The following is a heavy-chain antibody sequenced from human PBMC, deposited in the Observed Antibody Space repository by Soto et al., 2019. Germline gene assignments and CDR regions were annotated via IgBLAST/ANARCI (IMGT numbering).Heavy chain of an antibody. CDR3: ARDDSLIVGATRFDY. D-gene: IGHD1-26*01. J-gene: IGHJ4*02. CDR1: GGTFSSYA. CDR2: IIPIFGTA. V-gene: IGHV1-69*12. Sequence: QVQLVQSGAEMKKPGSSVKVSCKASGGTFSSYAISWVRQAPGQWLEWMGGIIPIFGTANYAQKFQGRVTITADESTSTAYMELSSLRSEDTAVYYCARDDSLIVGATRFDYWGQGTLVTVSS.